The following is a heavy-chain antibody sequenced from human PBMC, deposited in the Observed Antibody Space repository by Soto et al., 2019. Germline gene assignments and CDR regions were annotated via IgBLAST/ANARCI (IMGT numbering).Heavy chain of an antibody. CDR2: IIPIFGTA. CDR3: AREQLKARGYSYGGFDY. D-gene: IGHD5-18*01. Sequence: QVQLVQSGAEVKKPGSSVKVSCKASGGTFSSYAISWVRQAPGQGLEWMGGIIPIFGTANYAQKFQGRVTITADESTSTAYMGLSSLRSEDTAVYYCAREQLKARGYSYGGFDYWGQGTLVTVSS. J-gene: IGHJ4*02. CDR1: GGTFSSYA. V-gene: IGHV1-69*01.